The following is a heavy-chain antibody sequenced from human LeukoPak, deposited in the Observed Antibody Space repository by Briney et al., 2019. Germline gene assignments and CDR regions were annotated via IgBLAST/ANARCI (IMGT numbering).Heavy chain of an antibody. D-gene: IGHD1-26*01. V-gene: IGHV3-30*02. Sequence: GGSLRLSCAASGFTFSSYGMRWVRQAPGKGLEWVAFIRYDGSNKYYADSVKGRFTISRDNSKNTLYLQMNSLRAEDTAVYYCAKEVGPEWELPYLDYWGQGTLVTVSS. CDR3: AKEVGPEWELPYLDY. CDR1: GFTFSSYG. J-gene: IGHJ4*02. CDR2: IRYDGSNK.